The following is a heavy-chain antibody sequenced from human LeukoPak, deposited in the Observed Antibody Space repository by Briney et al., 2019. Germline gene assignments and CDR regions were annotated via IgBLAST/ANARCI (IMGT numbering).Heavy chain of an antibody. CDR2: IIPIFGTA. J-gene: IGHJ5*02. CDR1: GGTFSSYA. D-gene: IGHD3-22*01. Sequence: ASVKVSCKASGGTFSSYAISWVRQAPGQGLEWMGGIIPIFGTANYAQKFQGRVTITADESTSTAYMELSSLRSEDTAVYYCARGDPYYYDSSGYYWFDPWGQGTLVTVSS. CDR3: ARGDPYYYDSSGYYWFDP. V-gene: IGHV1-69*13.